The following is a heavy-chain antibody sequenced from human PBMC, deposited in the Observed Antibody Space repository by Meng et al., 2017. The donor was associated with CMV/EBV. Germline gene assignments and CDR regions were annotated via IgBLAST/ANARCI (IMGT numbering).Heavy chain of an antibody. CDR3: AIEYYYGSGSQFDY. D-gene: IGHD3-10*01. CDR2: IYHSGST. CDR1: GYSISSGYY. V-gene: IGHV4-38-2*02. Sequence: SETLSLTCTVSGYSISSGYYWGWVRQPPGKGLEWIGSIYHSGSTYYNPSLKSRVTISVDTSKNQFSLQLSSVTAADTAVYYCAIEYYYGSGSQFDYWGQGTLVTVSS. J-gene: IGHJ4*02.